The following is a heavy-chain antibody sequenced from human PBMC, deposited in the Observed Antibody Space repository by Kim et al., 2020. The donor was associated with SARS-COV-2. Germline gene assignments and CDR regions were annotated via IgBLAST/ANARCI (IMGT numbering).Heavy chain of an antibody. CDR1: GFSFNDYG. CDR3: ARDARGRGGIGGGFDT. V-gene: IGHV3-33*01. J-gene: IGHJ5*02. CDR2: IWNDGSRT. D-gene: IGHD1-26*01. Sequence: GGSLRLSCAASGFSFNDYGMHWARQAPGKGLEWVTVIWNDGSRTYYADSVTGRFTISRDVSRSTLYLQMNSLRVEDTAVYYCARDARGRGGIGGGFDTWGQGTLVSVSS.